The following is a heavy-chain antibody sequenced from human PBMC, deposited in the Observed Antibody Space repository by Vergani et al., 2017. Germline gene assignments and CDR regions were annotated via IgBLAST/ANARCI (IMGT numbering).Heavy chain of an antibody. D-gene: IGHD3-22*01. CDR2: IIPIFGTA. Sequence: QVQLVQSGAEVKKPGSSVKVSCKASGGTFSSYAISWVRQAPGQGLEWMGGIIPIFGTANYAQKFQGRVTITADESTSTAYMELSSLRSEDTAVYYCARGXANYYDSSGYGNPHYYYYYGMDVWGQGTTVTVSS. V-gene: IGHV1-69*12. J-gene: IGHJ6*02. CDR1: GGTFSSYA. CDR3: ARGXANYYDSSGYGNPHYYYYYGMDV.